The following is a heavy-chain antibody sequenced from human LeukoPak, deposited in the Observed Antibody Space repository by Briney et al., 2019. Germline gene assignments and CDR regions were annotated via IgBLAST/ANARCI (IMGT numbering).Heavy chain of an antibody. Sequence: GGSLRLSCAASGFTFSDYYMSWIRQAPGKGLEWVSYISSSGSTIYYAHSVKGRFTISRDNAKNSLYLQMNSLRAEDTAVYYCAIDILSAGYYDILTGYPAGDCWGQGTLVTVSS. V-gene: IGHV3-11*04. J-gene: IGHJ4*02. CDR1: GFTFSDYY. CDR3: AIDILSAGYYDILTGYPAGDC. D-gene: IGHD3-9*01. CDR2: ISSSGSTI.